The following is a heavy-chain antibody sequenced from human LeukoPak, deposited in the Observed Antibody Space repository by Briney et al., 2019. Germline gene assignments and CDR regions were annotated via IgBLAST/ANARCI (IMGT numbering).Heavy chain of an antibody. V-gene: IGHV3-21*01. CDR2: ISSSSSYI. D-gene: IGHD2-15*01. Sequence: GGSLRLSCAASGFTFSSYSMNWGRQAPGKGLEWVSSISSSSSYIYYADSVKGRFTISRDNAKNSLYLQMNSLRAEDTAVYYCAREGYCSGGSCYPQNWFDPWGQGTLVTVSS. CDR3: AREGYCSGGSCYPQNWFDP. CDR1: GFTFSSYS. J-gene: IGHJ5*02.